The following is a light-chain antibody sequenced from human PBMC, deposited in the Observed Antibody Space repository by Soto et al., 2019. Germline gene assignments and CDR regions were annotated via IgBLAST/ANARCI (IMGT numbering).Light chain of an antibody. J-gene: IGKJ1*01. CDR1: QTISSW. CDR2: GAS. Sequence: DIQMTQSPSTLSGSVGDRVTITCRASQTISSWLAWYQQKPGKAPKLLIYGASTRATGIPDRFSGSGSGTDFTLTISRLEPEDFAVYYCQQYGGSPRTFGQGTKVDIK. CDR3: QQYGGSPRT. V-gene: IGKV1-5*01.